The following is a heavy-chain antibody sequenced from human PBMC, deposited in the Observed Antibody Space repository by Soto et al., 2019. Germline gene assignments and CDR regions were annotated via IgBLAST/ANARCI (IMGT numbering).Heavy chain of an antibody. CDR2: IERDDDDK. CDR3: ARSIRGPRRFNGMDV. D-gene: IGHD1-20*01. Sequence: ESGPTLVNPTETLTLTCTFSGFSLTSPGMCVSWIRQPPGKALEWLALIERDDDDKYYSTSLKTRLTISTDTRKNQVVLTMANMDPADTGTYYCARSIRGPRRFNGMDVWGQGTTVTVSS. CDR1: GFSLTSPGMC. V-gene: IGHV2-70*13. J-gene: IGHJ6*02.